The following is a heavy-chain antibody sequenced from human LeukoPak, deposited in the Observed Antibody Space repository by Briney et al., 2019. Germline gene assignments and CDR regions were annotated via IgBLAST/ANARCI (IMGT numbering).Heavy chain of an antibody. D-gene: IGHD6-13*01. CDR3: ARGGYSSSATDY. J-gene: IGHJ4*02. CDR2: ISYDGSNK. CDR1: GFTFSSYA. Sequence: GGSLRLSCAASGFTFSSYAMHWVRQAPGKGLEWVAVISYDGSNKYHADSVKGRFTISRDNSKNTLYLQMNSLRAEDTAVYYCARGGYSSSATDYWGQGTLVTVSS. V-gene: IGHV3-30-3*01.